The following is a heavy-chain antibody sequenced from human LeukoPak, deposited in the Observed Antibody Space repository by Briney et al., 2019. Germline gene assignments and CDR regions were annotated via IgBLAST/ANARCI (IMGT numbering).Heavy chain of an antibody. D-gene: IGHD6-13*01. V-gene: IGHV3-9*01. CDR1: GFTFDDYA. CDR3: ARVGTGYSNMFDY. CDR2: LSWNSVTI. J-gene: IGHJ4*02. Sequence: PGRSLRLSCAASGFTFDDYAMHWVRQAPGKGLEWVSGLSWNSVTIAYAESVKGRFTISRDNAKNSLYLQMNSLRAEDTAVYYCARVGTGYSNMFDYWGQGTLVTVSS.